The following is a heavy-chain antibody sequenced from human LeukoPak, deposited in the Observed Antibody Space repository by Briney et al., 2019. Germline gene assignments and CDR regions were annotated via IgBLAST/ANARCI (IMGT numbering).Heavy chain of an antibody. Sequence: GGSLRPSCAASGLTGSHNYVSWVRQAPGKGLEWVSAIHTSGDTCYADSVKGRFTISRDTSKNTLYLQINSLRVEDTAVYYCIVFGDSNHWGQETLVTVS. V-gene: IGHV3-53*01. CDR2: IHTSGDT. D-gene: IGHD4-17*01. J-gene: IGHJ5*02. CDR3: IVFGDSNH. CDR1: GLTGSHNY.